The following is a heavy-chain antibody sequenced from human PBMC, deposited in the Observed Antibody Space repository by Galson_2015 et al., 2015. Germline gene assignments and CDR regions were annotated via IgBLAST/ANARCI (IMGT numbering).Heavy chain of an antibody. CDR1: GYTFSTHA. V-gene: IGHV7-4-1*02. D-gene: IGHD2-2*02. J-gene: IGHJ5*02. CDR2: INTKTGHP. Sequence: SVKVSCKASGYTFSTHAMNWVRQAPGQGLEWMGWINTKTGHPTYAQGLTGRFVFSLDTSVSTAYLQISSLKAEDTAVYYCARDLWEVVPAAIGWFDPWGQGTLVTVSP. CDR3: ARDLWEVVPAAIGWFDP.